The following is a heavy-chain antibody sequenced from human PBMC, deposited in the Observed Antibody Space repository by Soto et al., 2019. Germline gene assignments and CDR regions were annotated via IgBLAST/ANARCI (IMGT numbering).Heavy chain of an antibody. CDR1: GFTFSSYE. CDR2: ILGSGGTI. J-gene: IGHJ4*02. CDR3: ARVRATGPGDY. D-gene: IGHD1-1*01. Sequence: XVFLRLSFAASGFTFSSYEMNWVRQASGKGLEWVSYILGSGGTIYYADSVKGRFTVSRDNAKNSLYLQMNSLRADDAAVYFCARVRATGPGDYWGQGTQVTVSS. V-gene: IGHV3-48*03.